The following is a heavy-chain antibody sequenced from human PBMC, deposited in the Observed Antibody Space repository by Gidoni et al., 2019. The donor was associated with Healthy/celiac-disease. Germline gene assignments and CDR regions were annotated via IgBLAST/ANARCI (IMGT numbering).Heavy chain of an antibody. D-gene: IGHD3-22*01. CDR1: GGSISSSSYY. CDR3: ARDYDSSGYYYGRWNWFDP. Sequence: QLQLQESGPGLVKPSETLSLTCTVPGGSISSSSYYWGWIRQPPGKGLEWIGSIYYSGSTYYNPSLKSRVTISVDTSKNQFSLKLSSVTAADTAVYYCARDYDSSGYYYGRWNWFDPWGQGTLVTVSS. J-gene: IGHJ5*02. CDR2: IYYSGST. V-gene: IGHV4-39*02.